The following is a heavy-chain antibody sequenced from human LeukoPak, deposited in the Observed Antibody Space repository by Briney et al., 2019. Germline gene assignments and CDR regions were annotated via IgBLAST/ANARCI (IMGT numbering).Heavy chain of an antibody. Sequence: GGSLRLSCAASGFTFSSYAMSRVRQAPGKGLEWVSAVSGSGSSTYYADSVKGRFTIFRDNSKNTLYLQVNSLRAEDTAVYYCAKAHYDDYGDRFDYWGQGTLVTVSS. CDR2: VSGSGSST. CDR1: GFTFSSYA. J-gene: IGHJ4*02. V-gene: IGHV3-23*01. CDR3: AKAHYDDYGDRFDY. D-gene: IGHD4-17*01.